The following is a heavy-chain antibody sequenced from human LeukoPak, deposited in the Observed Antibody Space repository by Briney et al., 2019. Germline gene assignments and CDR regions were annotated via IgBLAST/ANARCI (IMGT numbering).Heavy chain of an antibody. CDR1: GFTFSSYA. Sequence: GRSLRLSCAASGFTFSSYAMHWVRQAPGKGLEWVAVISYDGSNKYYADSVKGRFTISRDNSKNTLYLQMNSLRAEGTAVYYCARALSTVTTDYDAFDIWGQGTMVTVSS. J-gene: IGHJ3*02. V-gene: IGHV3-30-3*01. CDR2: ISYDGSNK. D-gene: IGHD4-17*01. CDR3: ARALSTVTTDYDAFDI.